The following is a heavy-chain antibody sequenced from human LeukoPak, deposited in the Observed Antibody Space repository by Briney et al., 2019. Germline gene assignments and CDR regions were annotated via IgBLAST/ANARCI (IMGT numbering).Heavy chain of an antibody. J-gene: IGHJ4*02. D-gene: IGHD6-13*01. CDR3: ARHLLRFIAASALDY. Sequence: SVKVSCKASGGTFSSYAISWVRQAPGQGLEWMGRIIPILGIANYAQKFQGRVTITADKSTSTAYMELSSLRAEDTAVYYCARHLLRFIAASALDYWGQGTLVTVSS. CDR2: IIPILGIA. CDR1: GGTFSSYA. V-gene: IGHV1-69*04.